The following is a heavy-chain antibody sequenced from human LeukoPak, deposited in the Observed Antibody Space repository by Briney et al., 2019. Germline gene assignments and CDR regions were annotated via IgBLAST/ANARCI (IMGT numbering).Heavy chain of an antibody. Sequence: PGGSLRLSCAASGFTFSSYAMTWVRQAPGKGLEWVSAISGSGGGTYYADAVKGRFTISRDNSKNTLYLQMNSLRAEDTAMYYCAKERSFGTWLGDYWGQGALVTVSS. D-gene: IGHD2/OR15-2a*01. CDR1: GFTFSSYA. V-gene: IGHV3-23*01. CDR2: ISGSGGGT. CDR3: AKERSFGTWLGDY. J-gene: IGHJ4*02.